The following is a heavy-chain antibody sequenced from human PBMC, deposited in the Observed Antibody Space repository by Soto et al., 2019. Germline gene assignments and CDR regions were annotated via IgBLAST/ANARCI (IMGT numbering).Heavy chain of an antibody. D-gene: IGHD3-3*01. CDR1: GYSFTSYW. J-gene: IGHJ6*02. Sequence: GESLKISCKGSGYSFTSYWIGWVRQMPGKGLEWMGIIYPGDSDTRYSPSFQGQVTISADKSISTAYLQWSSLKASDTAMYYRASTYYDFWSGYFAMDVWGQGTTVTVSS. CDR3: ASTYYDFWSGYFAMDV. V-gene: IGHV5-51*01. CDR2: IYPGDSDT.